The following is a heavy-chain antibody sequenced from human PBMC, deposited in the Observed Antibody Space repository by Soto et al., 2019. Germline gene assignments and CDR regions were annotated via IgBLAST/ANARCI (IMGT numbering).Heavy chain of an antibody. CDR3: ARDRLGHAFDI. CDR2: IYYSGST. D-gene: IGHD3-16*01. V-gene: IGHV4-31*03. J-gene: IGHJ3*02. Sequence: QVQLQESGPGRVKPSQTLSLTCTVSGGSISSGGYYWSWIRQHPGKGLGWSGYIYYSGSTYYTPSLKSRVPIAVDTSKNQFSLKLSSVTAADTAVYYCARDRLGHAFDIWGQGTMVTVSS. CDR1: GGSISSGGYY.